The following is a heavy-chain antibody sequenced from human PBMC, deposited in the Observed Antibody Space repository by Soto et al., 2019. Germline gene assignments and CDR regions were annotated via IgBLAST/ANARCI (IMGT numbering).Heavy chain of an antibody. CDR2: INAGNGNT. J-gene: IGHJ4*02. Sequence: QVQLVQSGAEVKKPGASVKVSCKASGYTFTSYAIHWVRQAPGQRLEWMGWINAGNGNTKYSQKFQGRVTITRDTYASTAYMELSRLTSEDTAVYYCARAGDDCSTTSCYVIDYWGQGTLVTVSS. CDR1: GYTFTSYA. CDR3: ARAGDDCSTTSCYVIDY. D-gene: IGHD2-2*01. V-gene: IGHV1-3*01.